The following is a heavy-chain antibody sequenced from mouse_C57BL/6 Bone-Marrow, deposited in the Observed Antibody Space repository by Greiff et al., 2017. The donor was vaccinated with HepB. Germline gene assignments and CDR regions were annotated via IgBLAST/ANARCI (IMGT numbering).Heavy chain of an antibody. J-gene: IGHJ3*01. CDR1: GYAFSSSW. CDR2: IYPGDGDT. CDR3: VSYYYGSSFFAY. V-gene: IGHV1-82*01. D-gene: IGHD1-1*01. Sequence: QVQLQQSGPELVKPGASVKISCKASGYAFSSSWMNWVKQRPGKGLEWIGRIYPGDGDTNYNGKFKGKATLTADKSSSTAYMQLSSLTSEDSAVYFCVSYYYGSSFFAYWGQGTLVTVSA.